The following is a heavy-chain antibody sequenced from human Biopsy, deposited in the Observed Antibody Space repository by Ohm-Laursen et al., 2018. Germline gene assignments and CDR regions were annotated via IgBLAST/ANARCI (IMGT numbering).Heavy chain of an antibody. Sequence: SLRLSCAASGFSFSDKYMDWVRQAPGKGLEWVGRIRDKANRYTTDYAASVKGRFTISRDDSKNSLYLQMNSLKTEDTALYYCARAGRYCSGGGCYSWFDSWGQGTLVTVSS. CDR2: IRDKANRYTT. V-gene: IGHV3-72*01. CDR3: ARAGRYCSGGGCYSWFDS. CDR1: GFSFSDKY. D-gene: IGHD2-15*01. J-gene: IGHJ5*01.